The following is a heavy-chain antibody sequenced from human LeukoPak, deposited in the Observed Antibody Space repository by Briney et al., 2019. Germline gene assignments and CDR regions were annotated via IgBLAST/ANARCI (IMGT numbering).Heavy chain of an antibody. J-gene: IGHJ5*02. CDR3: AKSYTSSWLKFDP. D-gene: IGHD6-13*01. V-gene: IGHV4-59*01. CDR2: IYYSGST. Sequence: SETLSLTCSVTGGSINSYYWSWIRQPPGKGLEWIGYIYYSGSTNYNPSLKSRDTMSVDTSKNQVSLKLSSVTAADTAVYYCAKSYTSSWLKFDPWGQGTLVTVSS. CDR1: GGSINSYY.